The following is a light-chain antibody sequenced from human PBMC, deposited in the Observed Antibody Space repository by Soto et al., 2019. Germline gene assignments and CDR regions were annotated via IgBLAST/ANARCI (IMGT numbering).Light chain of an antibody. CDR1: QTVYTN. V-gene: IGKV3-15*01. CDR3: QHYNNWPFA. J-gene: IGKJ2*01. Sequence: DIVMTQSPATLSVSPGERATLSCRASQTVYTNLAWYQQKPGQAPRLLIYGASARAAGIPDRFSGSGSGTEFTLTISSLQSEDFAVYYCQHYNNWPFAFGQGTKVDTK. CDR2: GAS.